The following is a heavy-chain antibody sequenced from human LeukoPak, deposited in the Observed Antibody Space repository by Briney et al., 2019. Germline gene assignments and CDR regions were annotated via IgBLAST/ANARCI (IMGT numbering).Heavy chain of an antibody. CDR1: GFTFSNYA. D-gene: IGHD5-12*01. V-gene: IGHV3-30-3*01. CDR3: ARDHRILVATIPFRFSYGMDV. J-gene: IGHJ6*02. CDR2: ISYDGSNK. Sequence: GGSLRLSCAASGFTFSNYAMHWVRQAPGKGLEWVAVISYDGSNKYYADSVKGRFTISRDNSKNTLYLQMNSLRAEDTAVYYCARDHRILVATIPFRFSYGMDVWGQGTTVTVSS.